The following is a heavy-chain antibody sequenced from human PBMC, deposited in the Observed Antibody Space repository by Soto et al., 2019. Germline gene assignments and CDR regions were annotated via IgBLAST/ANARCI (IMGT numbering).Heavy chain of an antibody. Sequence: SETLSLTCRVSGDTISSNNWLSWVRQAPGKGLEWIGEIFHTGSISYNPSLKSRVTISVDTSKNQFSLKLSSVTAADTAVYYCARHGERTIRSLNWFDPWGRGTLVTVSS. CDR2: IFHTGSI. D-gene: IGHD4-17*01. CDR3: ARHGERTIRSLNWFDP. V-gene: IGHV4-4*02. CDR1: GDTISSNNW. J-gene: IGHJ5*02.